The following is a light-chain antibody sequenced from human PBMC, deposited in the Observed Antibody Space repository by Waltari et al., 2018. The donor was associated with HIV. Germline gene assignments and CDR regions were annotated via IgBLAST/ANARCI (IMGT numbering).Light chain of an antibody. CDR1: ALPKHY. V-gene: IGLV3-25*03. Sequence: SYDLTQPPSVSVSPGQTARLTCSEDALPKHYDYWYQQKPGQAPVLVIYKDSERPSGIPERFSGSSSGTTVTLTISGVQAEDEADYYCQSADSSGTYVFGTGTKVTVL. CDR3: QSADSSGTYV. J-gene: IGLJ1*01. CDR2: KDS.